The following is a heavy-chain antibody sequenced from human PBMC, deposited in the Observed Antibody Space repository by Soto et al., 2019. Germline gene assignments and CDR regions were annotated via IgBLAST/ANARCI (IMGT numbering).Heavy chain of an antibody. V-gene: IGHV1-69*06. D-gene: IGHD2-8*02. CDR1: GGTFSSNA. CDR2: IIPIYDTS. Sequence: QPQLVQSGAELKKPGSSVKVSCKASGGTFSSNAISWVRQAPGQGLEWLGGIIPIYDTSNYAEKFQGRVPLSADRATSTAYMELRSLRSEDTAVYYCARGAVMSAIPPRYTTDVWGQGTTVTVSS. J-gene: IGHJ6*02. CDR3: ARGAVMSAIPPRYTTDV.